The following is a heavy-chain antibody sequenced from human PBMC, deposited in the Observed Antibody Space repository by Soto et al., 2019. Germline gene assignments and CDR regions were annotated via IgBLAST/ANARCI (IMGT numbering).Heavy chain of an antibody. CDR3: ARVSSNYYYYGMDV. D-gene: IGHD6-13*01. V-gene: IGHV4-38-2*01. CDR1: GYAISSGYY. CDR2: IYHSGST. Sequence: AETLSLTCAVSGYAISSGYYWGWVRQPPGKGLEWIGSIYHSGSTYYNPSLKSRVTISVDTSKNQFSLKLSSVTAADTAVYYCARVSSNYYYYGMDVWGQGTTVTVSS. J-gene: IGHJ6*02.